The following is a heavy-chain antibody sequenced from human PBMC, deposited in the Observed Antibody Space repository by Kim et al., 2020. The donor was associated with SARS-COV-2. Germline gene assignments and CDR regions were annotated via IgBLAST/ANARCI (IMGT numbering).Heavy chain of an antibody. CDR1: GFTFSNYA. J-gene: IGHJ4*02. V-gene: IGHV3-23*01. D-gene: IGHD6-19*01. CDR3: AREGSVAGMGYFEY. Sequence: GGSLRLSCAISGFTFSNYAMSWVRQAPGKGPEWVSAVTGGGEPFYADSVRGRFTVSRDNSERTLYLQMNSLRAEDTAVYYCAREGSVAGMGYFEYWGQGT. CDR2: VTGGGEP.